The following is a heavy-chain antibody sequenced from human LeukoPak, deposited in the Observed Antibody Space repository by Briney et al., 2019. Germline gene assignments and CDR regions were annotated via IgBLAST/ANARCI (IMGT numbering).Heavy chain of an antibody. D-gene: IGHD3-10*01. Sequence: SETLSLTCAVYGGSFSGYYWSWIRQPPGKGLEWIGEINHSGSTNYNPSLESRVTISVDTSKNQFSLKLSSVTAADTAVYYCARGTGTLGSQLDYWGQGTLVTVSS. CDR1: GGSFSGYY. J-gene: IGHJ4*02. CDR2: INHSGST. CDR3: ARGTGTLGSQLDY. V-gene: IGHV4-34*01.